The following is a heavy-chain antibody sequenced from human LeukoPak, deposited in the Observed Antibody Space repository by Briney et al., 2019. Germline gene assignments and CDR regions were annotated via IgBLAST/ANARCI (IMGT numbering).Heavy chain of an antibody. CDR3: VRGQEVWELLPDDGFEI. CDR1: GFAFSTYP. J-gene: IGHJ3*02. CDR2: VSGSGGHK. D-gene: IGHD1-26*01. Sequence: GGSLRLSCVASGFAFSTYPMSWVRQAPGKGLEWVSGVSGSGGHKFYADSAKGRVTISRDNADNTVYLQMNRLRVEDTAVYYCVRGQEVWELLPDDGFEIWGQGTMVTVSS. V-gene: IGHV3-23*01.